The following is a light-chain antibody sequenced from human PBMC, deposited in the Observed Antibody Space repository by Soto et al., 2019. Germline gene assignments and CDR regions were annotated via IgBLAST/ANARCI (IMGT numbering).Light chain of an antibody. CDR1: QSVSSSA. J-gene: IGKJ1*01. CDR3: QHYNSYSEA. V-gene: IGKV3-20*01. Sequence: EIVLTPSPGTLSLTPGERATLSCRAIQSVSSSALAWYQQKPGQAPRRLIYGASSRATGIPDRFSGSGSGTDFTLTISSLQPDDFATYYCQHYNSYSEAFGQGTKV. CDR2: GAS.